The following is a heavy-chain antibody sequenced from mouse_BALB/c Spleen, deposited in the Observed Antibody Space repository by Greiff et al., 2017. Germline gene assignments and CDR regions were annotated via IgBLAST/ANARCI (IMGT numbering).Heavy chain of an antibody. CDR3: TRYYGSPYAMDY. V-gene: IGHV1S81*02. Sequence: ESGAELVKPGASVKLSCKASGYTFTSYYMYWVKQRPGQGLEWIGEINPSNGGTNFNEKFKSKATLTVDKSSSTAYMQLSSLTSEDSAVYYCTRYYGSPYAMDYWGQGTSVTVSS. J-gene: IGHJ4*01. D-gene: IGHD1-1*01. CDR2: INPSNGGT. CDR1: GYTFTSYY.